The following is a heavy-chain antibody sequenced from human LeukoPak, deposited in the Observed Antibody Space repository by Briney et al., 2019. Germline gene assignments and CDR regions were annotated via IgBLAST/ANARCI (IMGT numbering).Heavy chain of an antibody. J-gene: IGHJ4*02. CDR2: IYTSGST. Sequence: SETLSLTCTVSGGSISSGSYYWNWIRQPAGKGLEWIGLIYTSGSTKYNPSLQSRVTISVDTSKNQFSLKLSSVTAADTAVYYCARGGGIGYWDYFDYWGQGTLVTVSS. D-gene: IGHD2-15*01. V-gene: IGHV4-61*02. CDR1: GGSISSGSYY. CDR3: ARGGGIGYWDYFDY.